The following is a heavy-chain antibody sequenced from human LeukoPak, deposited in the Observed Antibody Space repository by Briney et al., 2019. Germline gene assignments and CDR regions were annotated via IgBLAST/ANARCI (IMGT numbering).Heavy chain of an antibody. D-gene: IGHD6-19*01. CDR1: GLSVSNNY. CDR2: IFSGGST. J-gene: IGHJ4*02. CDR3: ASSYGWRTLIDY. Sequence: PGGSLGLSCAASGLSVSNNYMSWVRQAPGMGLEWVSVIFSGGSTYYADSVKGRFSISRDNSKNTVHFQMNSLRAEDTAVYYCASSYGWRTLIDYWGQGTLVTVSS. V-gene: IGHV3-66*01.